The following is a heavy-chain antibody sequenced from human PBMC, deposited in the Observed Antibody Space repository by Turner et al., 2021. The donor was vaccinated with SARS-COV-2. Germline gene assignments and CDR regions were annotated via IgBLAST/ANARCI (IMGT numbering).Heavy chain of an antibody. D-gene: IGHD5-18*01. V-gene: IGHV4-39*01. CDR1: GGSVSSRSYY. CDR2: IYYGGGS. Sequence: QRQLLDSRPGLVKPPVTLSPTCAVSGGSVSSRSYYWGWFREPPGKGQEWIGNIYYGGGSYYNPSLKRRVTISVDPTKNQFFLKLTSVTAADTAEYYCTRLMDTAMDYYGTDVWGQGTTVTVSS. CDR3: TRLMDTAMDYYGTDV. J-gene: IGHJ6*02.